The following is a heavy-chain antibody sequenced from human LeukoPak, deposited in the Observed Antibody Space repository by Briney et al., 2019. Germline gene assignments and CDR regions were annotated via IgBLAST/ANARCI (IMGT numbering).Heavy chain of an antibody. D-gene: IGHD3-22*01. J-gene: IGHJ4*02. CDR3: ARDLGSSGYYDY. CDR1: GGTFSSDA. V-gene: IGHV1-69*05. CDR2: IIPIFGTA. Sequence: SVKVSCKASGGTFSSDAISWVRQAPGQGLEWMGGIIPIFGTANYAQKFQGRVTITTDESTGTAYMELSSLRSEDTAVYYCARDLGSSGYYDYWGQGTLVTVSS.